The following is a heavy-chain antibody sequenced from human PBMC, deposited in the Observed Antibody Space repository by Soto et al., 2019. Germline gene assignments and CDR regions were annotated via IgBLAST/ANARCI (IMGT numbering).Heavy chain of an antibody. D-gene: IGHD3-22*01. CDR1: SGSISSTIYS. Sequence: PSETLSLTCTVSSGSISSTIYSWDWIRQPPGKGLEWIGSIFYSGSTYYNPSLKSRVTISVDTSKNQFSLTLTSVTAADTAVYYCAIYDSSGSRGFQHWGQGTLVTVSS. V-gene: IGHV4-39*01. CDR3: AIYDSSGSRGFQH. J-gene: IGHJ1*01. CDR2: IFYSGST.